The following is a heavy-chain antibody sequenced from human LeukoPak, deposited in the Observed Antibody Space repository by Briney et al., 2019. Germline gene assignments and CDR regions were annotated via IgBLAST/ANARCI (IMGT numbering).Heavy chain of an antibody. Sequence: PSETLSLTCTVSGGSIITHYWSWLRQPPGKGLEWIGYMYYTGSTTYNPSLKSRVTISVDTSKNQFSLKLSSVTAADTAVYFCAGYSTSWYYFDYWGQGTLVTVSS. J-gene: IGHJ4*02. D-gene: IGHD6-13*01. CDR1: GGSIITHY. CDR2: MYYTGST. V-gene: IGHV4-59*11. CDR3: AGYSTSWYYFDY.